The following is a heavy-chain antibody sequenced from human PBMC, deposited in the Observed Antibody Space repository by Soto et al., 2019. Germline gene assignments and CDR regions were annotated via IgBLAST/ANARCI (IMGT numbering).Heavy chain of an antibody. CDR3: ARERVAGSSPFFY. V-gene: IGHV3-33*01. D-gene: IGHD6-19*01. J-gene: IGHJ4*02. CDR2: IWYDGSNK. CDR1: VFTFSSYG. Sequence: PWWSLRLSCSASVFTFSSYGMHWVRQAPGKGLEWVAVIWYDGSNKYYADSVKGRFTISRDNSKNTLYLQMNSLRAEDTAVYYCARERVAGSSPFFYWGQGTLVTVSS.